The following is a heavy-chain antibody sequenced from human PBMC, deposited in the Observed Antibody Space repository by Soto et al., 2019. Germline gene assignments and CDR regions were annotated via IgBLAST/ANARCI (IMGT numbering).Heavy chain of an antibody. D-gene: IGHD6-19*01. CDR2: IYYSGST. J-gene: IGHJ4*02. CDR3: ARGSSGWPPRLDY. V-gene: IGHV4-59*01. CDR1: GGPISSYY. Sequence: QVQLQESGPGLVKPSETLSLNCTVSGGPISSYYWSWIRQSPGKGLEWIGYIYYSGSTNYNPSLKSPVTISVDASKNQFSLEVSSVTAADTAVYYCARGSSGWPPRLDYWGQGTLVTVSS.